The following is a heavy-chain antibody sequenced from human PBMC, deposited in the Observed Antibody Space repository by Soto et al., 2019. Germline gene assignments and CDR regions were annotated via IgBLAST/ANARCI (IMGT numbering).Heavy chain of an antibody. V-gene: IGHV4-39*07. CDR1: AGSTSSSRYY. CDR2: IYYSGKT. J-gene: IGHJ3*02. D-gene: IGHD3-10*01. Sequence: SETLSLTCTVSAGSTSSSRYYCGRIRHPPGKGLEWIGNIYYSGKTYYNPSLKSRVTISVDTSKNQFSLKLSSVTAADTAVYYCARGLRWFGELEATDAFDIWCQGTMVT. CDR3: ARGLRWFGELEATDAFDI.